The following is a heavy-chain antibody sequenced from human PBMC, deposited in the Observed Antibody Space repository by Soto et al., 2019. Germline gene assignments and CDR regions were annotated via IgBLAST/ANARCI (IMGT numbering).Heavy chain of an antibody. Sequence: SGALSLTSTVSGGSVSSYYWIWIRQPPGKGLEWIGYIYYSGSTNYNPSLKSRVTISVDTSKNQFSLKLSSLRSEDTAVYYCASETTGFWSGYYNYYYYYGMDVRGQGTTVTV. V-gene: IGHV4-59*02. J-gene: IGHJ6*02. CDR1: GGSVSSYY. CDR2: IYYSGST. CDR3: ASETTGFWSGYYNYYYYYGMDV. D-gene: IGHD3-3*01.